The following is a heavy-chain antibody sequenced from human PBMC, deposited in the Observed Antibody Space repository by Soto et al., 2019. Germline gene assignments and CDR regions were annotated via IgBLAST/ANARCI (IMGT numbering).Heavy chain of an antibody. CDR3: ARDTSPDYYYDISGYYYAIEAYFDY. CDR2: IWYDGSNK. V-gene: IGHV3-33*01. CDR1: GFTFSSYG. D-gene: IGHD3-22*01. J-gene: IGHJ4*02. Sequence: GGSLRLSCAASGFTFSSYGMHWVRQAPGKGLEWVAVIWYDGSNKYYADSVKGRFTISRDNSKNTLYLQMNSLRAEDTAVYYCARDTSPDYYYDISGYYYAIEAYFDYWGQGTLVTVSS.